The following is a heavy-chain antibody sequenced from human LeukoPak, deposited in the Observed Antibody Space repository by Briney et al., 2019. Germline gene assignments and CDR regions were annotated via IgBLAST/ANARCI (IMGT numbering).Heavy chain of an antibody. V-gene: IGHV3-21*01. CDR1: GFTFSSYS. CDR2: ISSSSSYI. CDR3: AREFEVGATRYFDY. J-gene: IGHJ4*02. D-gene: IGHD1-26*01. Sequence: GGSLRLSCAASGFTFSSYSMNWVRQAPGKGLEWVSPISSSSSYIYYADSVKGRFTISRDNAKNSLYLQMNSLRAEDTAVYYCAREFEVGATRYFDYWGQGTLVTVSS.